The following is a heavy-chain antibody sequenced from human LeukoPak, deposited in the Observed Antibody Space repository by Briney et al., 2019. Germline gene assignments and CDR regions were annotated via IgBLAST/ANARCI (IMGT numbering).Heavy chain of an antibody. CDR3: ARTRYYYGSRSYGAPYYFDY. CDR2: IYYSGST. J-gene: IGHJ4*02. D-gene: IGHD3-10*01. Sequence: PSETLSLTCTVPGGSISSNSYYWGWIRQPPGTGLEWIGSIYYSGSTYYNPSLKNRLTISVDTSKNQFSLKLSSVTAADTAVYYCARTRYYYGSRSYGAPYYFDYWGQGTLVTVSS. V-gene: IGHV4-39*01. CDR1: GGSISSNSYY.